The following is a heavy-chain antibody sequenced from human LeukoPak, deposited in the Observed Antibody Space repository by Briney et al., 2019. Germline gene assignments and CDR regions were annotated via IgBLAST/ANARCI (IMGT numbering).Heavy chain of an antibody. D-gene: IGHD6-6*01. Sequence: SSETLSLTCTVSGGSISSYYWSWIRQPPGKGLEWIGYIYYSGSTNYNPSLKSRVTISVDTSKNQFSLKLSSATAADTAVYYCARHQSIAARPIWFDPWGQGTLVTVSS. V-gene: IGHV4-59*08. CDR3: ARHQSIAARPIWFDP. CDR1: GGSISSYY. CDR2: IYYSGST. J-gene: IGHJ5*02.